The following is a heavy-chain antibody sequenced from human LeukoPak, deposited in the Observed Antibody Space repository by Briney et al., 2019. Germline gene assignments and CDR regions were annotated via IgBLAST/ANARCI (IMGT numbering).Heavy chain of an antibody. CDR2: IYYSGST. V-gene: IGHV4-39*07. J-gene: IGHJ4*02. CDR1: GGSISSSSYY. CDR3: ARRSNYDSSGYYADY. D-gene: IGHD3-22*01. Sequence: MSSETLSLTCTVSGGSISSSSYYWGWIRQPPGKGLEWIGSIYYSGSTYYNPSLKSRVTISVDTSKNQFSLKLSSVTAADTAVYYCARRSNYDSSGYYADYWGQGTLVTVSS.